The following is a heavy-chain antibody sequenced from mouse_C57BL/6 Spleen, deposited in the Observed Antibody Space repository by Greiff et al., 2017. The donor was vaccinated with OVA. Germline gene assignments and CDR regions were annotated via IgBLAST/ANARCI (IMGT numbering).Heavy chain of an antibody. J-gene: IGHJ4*01. CDR2: INPGSGGS. V-gene: IGHV1-54*01. D-gene: IGHD1-1*01. Sequence: VQLQQSGAELVRPGTSVKVSCKASGYAFTNYLIEWVKQRPGQGLEWIGVINPGSGGSNYNEKSKGKGRLTADKSHCNAYMQLSSLTSEDSAVYFCAREGALIYYYGSSSYAMDYWGQGTSVTVSS. CDR3: AREGALIYYYGSSSYAMDY. CDR1: GYAFTNYL.